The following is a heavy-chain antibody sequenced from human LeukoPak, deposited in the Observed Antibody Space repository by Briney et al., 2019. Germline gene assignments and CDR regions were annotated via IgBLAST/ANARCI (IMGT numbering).Heavy chain of an antibody. CDR3: ASGTSYYDFWSRHWFDP. CDR2: ISSSSSYI. V-gene: IGHV3-21*01. D-gene: IGHD3-3*01. CDR1: GFTFSSYS. J-gene: IGHJ5*02. Sequence: GGSLRLSCAASGFTFSSYSMNWVRQAPGKGLEWVSSISSSSSYIYYADSVKGRFTISRDNAKNSLYLQMNSLRAEDTAVYYCASGTSYYDFWSRHWFDPWGQGTLVIVSS.